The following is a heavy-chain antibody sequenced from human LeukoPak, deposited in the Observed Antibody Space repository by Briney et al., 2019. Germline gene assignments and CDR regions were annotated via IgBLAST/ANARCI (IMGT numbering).Heavy chain of an antibody. CDR3: ARHPEEHYYDSSGYPTDY. Sequence: SETLSLTCTVSGGSISSSSYYWGWIRQPPGKGLEWIGSIYYSGSTYYNPSLKSRVTISVDTSKNQFSLKLSSVTAADTAVYYCARHPEEHYYDSSGYPTDYWGQGTLVTVSS. D-gene: IGHD3-22*01. J-gene: IGHJ4*02. CDR2: IYYSGST. V-gene: IGHV4-39*01. CDR1: GGSISSSSYY.